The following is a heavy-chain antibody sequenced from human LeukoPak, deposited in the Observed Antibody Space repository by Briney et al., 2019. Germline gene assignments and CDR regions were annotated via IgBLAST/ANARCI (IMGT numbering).Heavy chain of an antibody. CDR1: GFTFSSYA. Sequence: GGSLRLSCAASGFTFSSYAMGWVRQAPGKGLEWVSCFSGSGGNTYYADSVKGRFTISRDNSKSVLYLQMNSLRAEDPAVYYCAKGTIGAADTNFDYWGQGALVTVSS. CDR3: AKGTIGAADTNFDY. V-gene: IGHV3-23*01. CDR2: FSGSGGNT. D-gene: IGHD6-13*01. J-gene: IGHJ4*02.